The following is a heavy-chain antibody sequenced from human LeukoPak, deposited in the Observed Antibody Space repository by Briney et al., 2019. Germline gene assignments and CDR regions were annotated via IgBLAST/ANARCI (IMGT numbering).Heavy chain of an antibody. J-gene: IGHJ3*02. CDR2: IGGGET. CDR1: GFTFNVFA. Sequence: PGGSLRLSCAASGFTFNVFAMSWVRQAPGKGPEWVSVIGGGETYYTDSVKGRFIISRDNSKNTVSLQMNSLRPEDTAVYYCAKDSWSHNGIYDPFDIWGQGTVVTVSS. CDR3: AKDSWSHNGIYDPFDI. V-gene: IGHV3-23*01. D-gene: IGHD2-8*01.